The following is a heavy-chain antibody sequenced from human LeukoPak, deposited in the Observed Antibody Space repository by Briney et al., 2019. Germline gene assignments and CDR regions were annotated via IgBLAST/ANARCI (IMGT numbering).Heavy chain of an antibody. D-gene: IGHD2-2*01. CDR1: GGSFSGYY. V-gene: IGHV4-30-4*08. J-gene: IGHJ5*02. CDR2: IYYSGSA. Sequence: SETLSLTCAVYGGSFSGYYWSWIRQPPGKGLEWIGYIYYSGSAYYNPSLKSRVTISVDTSKNQFSLKLSSVTAAGTAVYYCAREGGYCSGTSCSYRNWFDPWGQGTLVTVSS. CDR3: AREGGYCSGTSCSYRNWFDP.